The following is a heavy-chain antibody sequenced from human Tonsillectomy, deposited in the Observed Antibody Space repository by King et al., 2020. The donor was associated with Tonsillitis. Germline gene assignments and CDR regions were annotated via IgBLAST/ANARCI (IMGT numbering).Heavy chain of an antibody. CDR2: ISYDGRNK. CDR1: GFTFSSYG. Sequence: VQLVESGGGVVQPGRSLRLSCAASGFTFSSYGMHWVRQAPGKGLEWVAVISYDGRNKYYVDSVKGRFTISRDNSKNKLYLQMNSLRAEVTAVYYCVRDRDDYIFDYWGQGTLVTVSS. V-gene: IGHV3-33*05. J-gene: IGHJ4*02. D-gene: IGHD4/OR15-4a*01. CDR3: VRDRDDYIFDY.